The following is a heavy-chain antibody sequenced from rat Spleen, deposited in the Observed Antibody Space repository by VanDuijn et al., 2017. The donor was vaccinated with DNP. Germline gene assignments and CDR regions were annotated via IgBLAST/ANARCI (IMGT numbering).Heavy chain of an antibody. CDR2: ISPGGDNT. CDR1: GFTFKEYY. V-gene: IGHV5-25*01. CDR3: ASNNYFDY. Sequence: EVQLVESGGGLVQPGRSMKLSCVASGFTFKEYYMAWVRQAPTRGLEWVASISPGGDNTFFRDSVKGRFTISRDNAKSTLYLQMGSLRSEDSATYYCASNNYFDYWGQGVMVTVSS. J-gene: IGHJ2*01.